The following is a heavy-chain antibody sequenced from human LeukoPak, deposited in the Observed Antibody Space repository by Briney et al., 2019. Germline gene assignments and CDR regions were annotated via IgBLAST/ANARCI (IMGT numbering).Heavy chain of an antibody. CDR3: ARDAVDTANAV. CDR1: GFTFTTYW. CDR2: VNSDGSIT. Sequence: GGSLRLSCAASGFTFTTYWMHWVRQAPGKGLVWVSHVNSDGSITSYADSVKGRFTISRDNAKNTLYLQMNSLRAEDTAVYYCARDAVDTANAVWGQGTTVTVSS. D-gene: IGHD5-18*01. V-gene: IGHV3-74*01. J-gene: IGHJ6*02.